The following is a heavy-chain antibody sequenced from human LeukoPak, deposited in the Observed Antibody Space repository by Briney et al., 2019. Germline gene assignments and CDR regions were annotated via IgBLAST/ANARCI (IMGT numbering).Heavy chain of an antibody. CDR3: ARDKEEMVRAPYAFGI. V-gene: IGHV3-7*01. CDR1: GFTFSKYW. Sequence: GGSLRLSCAASGFTFSKYWMTWVRQAPGKGLEWVANIKQDESEKYYGDSVKGRFTISRDNAKNSLYLQMNSLRAEDTAVYYCARDKEEMVRAPYAFGIWGQGTLVTVSS. D-gene: IGHD3-10*01. J-gene: IGHJ4*02. CDR2: IKQDESEK.